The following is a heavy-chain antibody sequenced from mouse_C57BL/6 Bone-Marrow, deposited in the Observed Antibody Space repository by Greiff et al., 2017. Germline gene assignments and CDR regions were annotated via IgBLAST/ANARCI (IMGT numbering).Heavy chain of an antibody. CDR1: GYTFTSYW. Sequence: QVQLQQSGAELVKPGASVKLSCKASGYTFTSYWMHWVKQRPGQGLEWIGMIHPNSGSTNYNEKFKSKATLTVDKSSSTAYMQLSSLTSEDSAVYSGAKNYDGYYDWYFDVWGTGTTVTVSS. D-gene: IGHD2-3*01. CDR3: AKNYDGYYDWYFDV. CDR2: IHPNSGST. V-gene: IGHV1-64*01. J-gene: IGHJ1*03.